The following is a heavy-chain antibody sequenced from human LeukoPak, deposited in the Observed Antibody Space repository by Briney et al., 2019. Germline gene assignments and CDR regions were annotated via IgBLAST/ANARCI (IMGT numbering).Heavy chain of an antibody. J-gene: IGHJ4*02. V-gene: IGHV3-74*01. CDR2: IASDGSST. Sequence: GGSLRLSCAASGFTFSSYWMNWVRQAPGKGLVWVSRIASDGSSTTYADSVKGQFSISRDNAKNTLYLQMNSLRVEDTAVYYCARGRPHGNDYWGQGTLVTVSS. CDR1: GFTFSSYW. CDR3: ARGRPHGNDY. D-gene: IGHD4-23*01.